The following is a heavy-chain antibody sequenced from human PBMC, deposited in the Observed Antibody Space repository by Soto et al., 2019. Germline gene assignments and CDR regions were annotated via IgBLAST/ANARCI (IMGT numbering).Heavy chain of an antibody. CDR2: IYSGGRT. V-gene: IGHV3-66*01. J-gene: IGHJ4*02. CDR3: SRGDYYARTFDY. Sequence: EVQLVESGGGLVQPGGSLRLSCAASGFTVSSNYMSWVRQAPGKGLEWVSFIYSGGRTYYADSVKGRFTISRDNSKNTLYLQMNSLRAEDTAVYYCSRGDYYARTFDYWGQGTLVTVSS. D-gene: IGHD3-10*02. CDR1: GFTVSSNY.